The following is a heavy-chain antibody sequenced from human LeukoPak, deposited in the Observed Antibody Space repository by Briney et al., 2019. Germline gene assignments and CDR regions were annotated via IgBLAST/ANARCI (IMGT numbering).Heavy chain of an antibody. CDR1: GFTVSSNY. CDR2: IYSGGST. J-gene: IGHJ4*02. D-gene: IGHD3-22*01. CDR3: ARDYYDSSGPPRFDY. V-gene: IGHV3-53*01. Sequence: GGSLRLSCAASGFTVSSNYMSWFRQAPGKGLEWVSVIYSGGSTYYADSVKGRFTISRDNSKNTLYLQMNSLRAEDTAVYYCARDYYDSSGPPRFDYWGQGTLVTVSS.